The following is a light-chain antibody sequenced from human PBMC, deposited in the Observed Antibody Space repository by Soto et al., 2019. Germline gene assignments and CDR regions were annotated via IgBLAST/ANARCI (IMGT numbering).Light chain of an antibody. CDR1: QSISNY. J-gene: IGKJ1*01. V-gene: IGKV1-39*01. CDR3: QQSYNAPRT. CDR2: AAS. Sequence: DIHRTQSPSSLSASVGDRVSITCRASQSISNYLNWYQQKPGKAPKVLIYAASSLQSGVPSRFSGSGSGTDFTLTISSLQPEDFATYYCQQSYNAPRTFGQGTKVDIK.